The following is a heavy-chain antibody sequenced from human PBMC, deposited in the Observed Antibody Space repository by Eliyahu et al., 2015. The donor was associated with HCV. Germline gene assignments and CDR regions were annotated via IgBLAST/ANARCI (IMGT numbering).Heavy chain of an antibody. Sequence: QVQLQESGPGLVKPSQTLSLSCAVSGGSITSDGYYWSWIRQLPGKGLEWIGYIYSSGSAYYNPSLKGRVTMSLDTSKNQFSLRLTSATAADTALYYCARSELQGTQLWRNFDYWGQGALVTVSS. D-gene: IGHD5-18*01. V-gene: IGHV4-31*11. J-gene: IGHJ4*02. CDR2: IYSSGSA. CDR1: GGSITSDGYY. CDR3: ARSELQGTQLWRNFDY.